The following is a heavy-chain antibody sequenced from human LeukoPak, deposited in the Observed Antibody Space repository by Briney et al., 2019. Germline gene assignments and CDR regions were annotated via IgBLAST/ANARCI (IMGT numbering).Heavy chain of an antibody. Sequence: GGSLRLSCAASGFTFSSYGMHWVRQAPGKGLEWVAFIRYDGSNKYYADSVKGRFTISRDNAKNSLYLQMNSLRAEDTAVYYCARDDGSWYQGDAFDIWGRGTMATVSS. D-gene: IGHD6-13*01. CDR2: IRYDGSNK. CDR1: GFTFSSYG. CDR3: ARDDGSWYQGDAFDI. J-gene: IGHJ3*02. V-gene: IGHV3-30*02.